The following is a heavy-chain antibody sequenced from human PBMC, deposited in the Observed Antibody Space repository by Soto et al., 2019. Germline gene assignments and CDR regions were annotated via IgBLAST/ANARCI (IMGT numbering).Heavy chain of an antibody. V-gene: IGHV6-1*01. J-gene: IGHJ4*02. D-gene: IGHD1-26*01. CDR2: TYYRSKWIS. Sequence: SQTLSLTCAISGDSVSNNRATWNWIRQSPSGGLEWLGRTYYRSKWISDYAMSVKSRISINPDTSKNLISLHLNSVTPEDTAVYSCARDPPDLNSGFDFWGQGTQVTVSS. CDR3: ARDPPDLNSGFDF. CDR1: GDSVSNNRAT.